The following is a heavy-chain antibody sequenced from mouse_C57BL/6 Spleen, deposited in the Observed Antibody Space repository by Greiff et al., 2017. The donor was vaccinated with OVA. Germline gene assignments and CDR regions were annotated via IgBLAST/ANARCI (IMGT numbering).Heavy chain of an antibody. D-gene: IGHD2-4*01. V-gene: IGHV14-3*01. J-gene: IGHJ3*01. CDR3: ASPSIYYDYDGGAWFAY. CDR2: IDPANGNT. Sequence: EVQLQQSVAELVRPGASVKLSCTASGFNIKNTYMHWVKQRPEQGLEWIGRIDPANGNTKYAPKFQGKATITADTSSKPAYLQLSSLTSEDTAIYYCASPSIYYDYDGGAWFAYWGQGTLVTVSA. CDR1: GFNIKNTY.